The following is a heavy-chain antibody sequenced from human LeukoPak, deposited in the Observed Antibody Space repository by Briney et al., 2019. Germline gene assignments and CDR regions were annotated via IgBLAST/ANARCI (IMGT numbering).Heavy chain of an antibody. CDR2: INPRGTST. CDR1: GYSFTSHY. Sequence: ASVTVSFTASGYSFTSHYMHWVRQAPGQGLEWMGLINPRGTSTIYAEKFQGRIIMTRDMSTTTDYLELSSLKSDDTAVYYCARDNSMHERGWWFDPWGQGTLVTVSS. D-gene: IGHD4-23*01. V-gene: IGHV1-46*01. CDR3: ARDNSMHERGWWFDP. J-gene: IGHJ5*02.